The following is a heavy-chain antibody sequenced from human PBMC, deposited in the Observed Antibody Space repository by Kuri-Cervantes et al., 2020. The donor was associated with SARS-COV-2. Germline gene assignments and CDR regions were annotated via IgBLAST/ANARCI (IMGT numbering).Heavy chain of an antibody. CDR3: ARDTRGATPSPLDY. J-gene: IGHJ4*02. V-gene: IGHV4-59*12. CDR2: IYYSGST. D-gene: IGHD1-26*01. CDR1: GGSISSYY. Sequence: GSLRLSCTVSGGSISSYYWSWIRQPPGKGLEWIGYIYYSGSTNYNPSLKSRVTISVDTSKNQFSLKLSSVTAADTAVYYCARDTRGATPSPLDYWGQGTLVTVSS.